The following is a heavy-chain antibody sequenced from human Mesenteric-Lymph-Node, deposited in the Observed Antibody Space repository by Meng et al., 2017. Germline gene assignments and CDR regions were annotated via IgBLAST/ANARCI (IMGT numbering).Heavy chain of an antibody. CDR3: ARDVWSVLLSARSPDAFDI. CDR2: IWDDGGNK. Sequence: GESLKISCAASGFPFSSYDMHWVRQAPGKGLEWVAVIWDDGGNKYYADSVKGRFTISRDNSKNTLYLQMNSLRAVDTAVYYCARDVWSVLLSARSPDAFDIWGQGTMVTVSS. J-gene: IGHJ3*02. D-gene: IGHD3/OR15-3a*01. V-gene: IGHV3-33*01. CDR1: GFPFSSYD.